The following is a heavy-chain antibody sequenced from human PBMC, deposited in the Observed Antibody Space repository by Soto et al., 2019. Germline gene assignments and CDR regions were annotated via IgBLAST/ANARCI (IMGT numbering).Heavy chain of an antibody. CDR3: AREDDYGGNSDY. V-gene: IGHV1-18*04. CDR2: ISAYNGNT. CDR1: GFSFSDYF. D-gene: IGHD4-17*01. J-gene: IGHJ4*02. Sequence: ASVKVSCKASGFSFSDYFMHWVRQAPGQGLEWMGWISAYNGNTNYAQKLQGRVTMTTDTSTSTAYMELRSLRSDDTAVYYCAREDDYGGNSDYWGQGTLVTVSS.